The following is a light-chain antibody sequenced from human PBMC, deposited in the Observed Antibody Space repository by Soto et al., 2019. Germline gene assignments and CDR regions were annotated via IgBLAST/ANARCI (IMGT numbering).Light chain of an antibody. V-gene: IGKV3-15*01. CDR2: GAF. CDR3: QQYYDWPIT. Sequence: EILLTQSTATLSLSPGERATLSCRASQSVTSDVVWYQQKPGQAPRLLIYGAFTRATGIPARFSGSGSGTEFTLTISSLQSEDFAVYYCQQYYDWPITFGQGTRLEIK. J-gene: IGKJ5*01. CDR1: QSVTSD.